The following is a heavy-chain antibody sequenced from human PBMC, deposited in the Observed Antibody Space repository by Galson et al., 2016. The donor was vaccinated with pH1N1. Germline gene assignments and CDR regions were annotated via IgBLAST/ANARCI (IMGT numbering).Heavy chain of an antibody. Sequence: SVKVSCKASGATFSIHAFSWVRQAPGQGLEWMGRVIPMFGTSNYAQRFQGRVTITADDSTSTFTSITYMELSSLRSEDTAVYYCVRGPYYYGSGSEESWGQGTRVTVSS. D-gene: IGHD3-10*01. CDR1: GATFSIHA. J-gene: IGHJ4*02. V-gene: IGHV1-69*13. CDR2: VIPMFGTS. CDR3: VRGPYYYGSGSEES.